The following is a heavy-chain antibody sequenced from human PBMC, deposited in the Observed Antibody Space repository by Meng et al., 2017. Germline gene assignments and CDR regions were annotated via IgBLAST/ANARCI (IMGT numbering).Heavy chain of an antibody. CDR3: ARDEDISAAGYLLGDF. Sequence: QGHRVQAGGEGTKPGASGKVSGKSSGYTFTCYYMHWVRQAPGKGLEWMEIINPSGGSTSYAQKFQGRVTMTRDTSTSTVYMELSSLRSEDTAVYYCARDEDISAAGYLLGDFWGQGTLVTVSS. V-gene: IGHV1-46*01. CDR2: INPSGGST. D-gene: IGHD6-13*01. CDR1: GYTFTCYY. J-gene: IGHJ4*02.